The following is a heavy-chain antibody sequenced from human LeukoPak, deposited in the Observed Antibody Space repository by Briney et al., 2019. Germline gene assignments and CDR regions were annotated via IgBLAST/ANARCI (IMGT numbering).Heavy chain of an antibody. V-gene: IGHV4-34*01. CDR3: ARRSGDYGGNFDY. CDR1: GGSFSGYY. CDR2: INHSGST. J-gene: IGHJ4*02. D-gene: IGHD4-23*01. Sequence: SETLSLTCAVYGGSFSGYYWSWIRQPPGKWLEWIGEINHSGSTNYNPSLKSRVTISVDTCKNQFSLKLRSVTAADTAVYYCARRSGDYGGNFDYWGQGTLVTVSS.